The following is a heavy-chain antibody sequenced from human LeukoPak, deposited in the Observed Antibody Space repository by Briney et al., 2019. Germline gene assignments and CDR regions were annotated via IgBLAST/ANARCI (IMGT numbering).Heavy chain of an antibody. CDR3: ARLNWYYDSSGYYYWFDP. CDR1: GGSFSGYY. D-gene: IGHD3-22*01. V-gene: IGHV4-59*08. J-gene: IGHJ5*02. Sequence: SETLSLTCAVYGGSFSGYYWSWIRQPPGKGLEWIGYIYYSGSTNYNPSLKSRVTISVDTSKNQFSLKLSSVTAADTAVYYCARLNWYYDSSGYYYWFDPWGQGTLVTVSS. CDR2: IYYSGST.